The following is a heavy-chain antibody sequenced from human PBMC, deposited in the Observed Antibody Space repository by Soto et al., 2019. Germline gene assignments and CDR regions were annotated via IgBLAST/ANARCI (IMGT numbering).Heavy chain of an antibody. J-gene: IGHJ3*02. V-gene: IGHV1-24*01. CDR3: ATNGNLLDYVLAFDI. Sequence: ASVKVSCKVSGYTLTELSMHXVRQAPGKGLEWMGGFDPEDGETIYAQKFQGRVTMTEDTSTDTAYMELSSLRSEDTAVYYCATNGNLLDYVLAFDIWGQGTMVTVSS. CDR1: GYTLTELS. CDR2: FDPEDGET. D-gene: IGHD4-17*01.